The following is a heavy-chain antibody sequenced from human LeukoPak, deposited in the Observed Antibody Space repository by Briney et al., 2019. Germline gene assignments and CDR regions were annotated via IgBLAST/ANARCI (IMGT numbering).Heavy chain of an antibody. CDR3: ARGRRVGALHYYYYYYMDV. J-gene: IGHJ6*03. D-gene: IGHD1-26*01. CDR1: GGSISSYY. Sequence: SETLSLTCTVSGGSISSYYWSWIRQPPGKGLEWIGYIYYSGSTNYNPSLKSRVTISVDTSKNQFSLTLSSVTAADTAVYYCARGRRVGALHYYYYYYMDVWGKGTTVTVSS. V-gene: IGHV4-59*01. CDR2: IYYSGST.